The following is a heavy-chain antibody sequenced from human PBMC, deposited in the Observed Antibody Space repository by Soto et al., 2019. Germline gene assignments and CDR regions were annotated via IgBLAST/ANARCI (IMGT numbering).Heavy chain of an antibody. CDR3: ARASPVAKGGFDP. D-gene: IGHD2-2*01. CDR1: GFTVSNTY. CDR2: IYTAGGT. V-gene: IGHV3-53*01. J-gene: IGHJ5*02. Sequence: PGGSLRLSCVASGFTVSNTYMTWVRQPPGKGLECVSVIYTAGGTNYADSVKGRFIISRDNSKNTLYLQMNSLRAEDTAVYYCARASPVAKGGFDPWGQGTLVTVSS.